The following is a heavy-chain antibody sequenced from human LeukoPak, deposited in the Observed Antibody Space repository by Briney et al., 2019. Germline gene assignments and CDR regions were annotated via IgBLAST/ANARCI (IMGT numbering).Heavy chain of an antibody. Sequence: PSETLSLTCTVSGGSISSGGYYWSWIRQHPGKGLEWIGYIYYSGSTYYNPSLKSRVTISVDTSKNQFSLKLSPVTAADTAVYYCARGMSYGYFDYWGQGTLVTVSS. CDR1: GGSISSGGYY. CDR3: ARGMSYGYFDY. V-gene: IGHV4-31*03. J-gene: IGHJ4*02. CDR2: IYYSGST. D-gene: IGHD5-18*01.